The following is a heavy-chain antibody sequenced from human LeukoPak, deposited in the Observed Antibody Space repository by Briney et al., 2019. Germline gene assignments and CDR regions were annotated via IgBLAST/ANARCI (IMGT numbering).Heavy chain of an antibody. Sequence: PGGSLRLSCTASGFTFSSYEMNWVRQAPGKGLEWVSHISSSGTIIYYADSVKGRFTISRDNSKNTLYLQMNSLRVEDTAVYYCARDGGAGWYFDLWGRGTLVTVSS. CDR2: ISSSGTII. V-gene: IGHV3-48*03. J-gene: IGHJ2*01. CDR1: GFTFSSYE. CDR3: ARDGGAGWYFDL. D-gene: IGHD3-16*01.